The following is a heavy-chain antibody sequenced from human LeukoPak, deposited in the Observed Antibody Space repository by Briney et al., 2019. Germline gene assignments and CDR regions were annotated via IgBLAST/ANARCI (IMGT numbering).Heavy chain of an antibody. J-gene: IGHJ3*02. CDR2: RCDDGRD. Sequence: SETLSLTCTVSGVSISTSCWSWIRQSPGRGLEWVGYRCDDGRDLYNPSLRSRVSRVTISVDASEKQFSLSLRSVTAADTAMYYCARDLRRSAFDIWGQGTMVTVSS. CDR1: GVSISTSC. CDR3: ARDLRRSAFDI. V-gene: IGHV4-59*01.